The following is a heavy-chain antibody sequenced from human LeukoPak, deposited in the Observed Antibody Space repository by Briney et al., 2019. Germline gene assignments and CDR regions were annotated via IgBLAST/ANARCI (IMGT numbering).Heavy chain of an antibody. CDR1: GYSFTNYW. CDR2: IYPGDSDI. Sequence: HGESLKISCKGSGYSFTNYWIGWVRQMPGKGLEWMGIIYPGDSDIRYSPSFQGQVTISADKSISTAYLQWSSLKASDTAMYYCARHGVAYCGGDCRFDAFDIWGQGTMVTVSS. V-gene: IGHV5-51*01. J-gene: IGHJ3*02. CDR3: ARHGVAYCGGDCRFDAFDI. D-gene: IGHD2-21*02.